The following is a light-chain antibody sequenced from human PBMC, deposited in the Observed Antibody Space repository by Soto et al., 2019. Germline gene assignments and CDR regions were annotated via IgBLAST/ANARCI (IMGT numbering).Light chain of an antibody. CDR1: SSDVVTYNL. V-gene: IGLV2-23*03. CDR3: YSFAGSTTFSYV. CDR2: EGT. J-gene: IGLJ1*01. Sequence: QSVLTQHASVSGCPGQSISISCTGTSSDVVTYNLVSWYQQHPGKAPTVLIYEGTKRPSGVSNRFSGSKSGNTASLTISGLQTEDEADYYCYSFAGSTTFSYVFGPGTKVTVL.